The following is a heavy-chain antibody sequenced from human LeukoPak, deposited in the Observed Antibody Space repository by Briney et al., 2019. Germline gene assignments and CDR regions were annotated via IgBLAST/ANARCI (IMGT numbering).Heavy chain of an antibody. D-gene: IGHD6-6*01. CDR1: GYSFSGYG. J-gene: IGHJ4*02. CDR2: INTNTGNT. CDR3: ARAGAARLSHDY. Sequence: GASVKVSCKASGYSFSGYGMLWVRQAPGQGLEYMGWINTNTGNTTYAQGFTGRFVFSLDTSVNTAYMQISSLMAEDTAVYYCARAGAARLSHDYWGQGTLVSVSS. V-gene: IGHV7-4-1*02.